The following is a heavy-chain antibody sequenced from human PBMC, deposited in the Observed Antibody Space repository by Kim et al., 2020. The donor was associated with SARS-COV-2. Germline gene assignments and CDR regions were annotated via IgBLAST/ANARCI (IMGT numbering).Heavy chain of an antibody. D-gene: IGHD3-10*01. J-gene: IGHJ4*02. CDR1: GFAFNIAW. CDR2: IKMKSDGETT. V-gene: IGHV3-15*01. Sequence: GGSLRLSCAASGFAFNIAWMNWVRQAPGRGLEWVGRIKMKSDGETTDYAAPVKGRFIISKDDSKNMLYLQMNSLKTEDTALYYCTTAGRRGLLDLYYWGPGTLVTLSS. CDR3: TTAGRRGLLDLYY.